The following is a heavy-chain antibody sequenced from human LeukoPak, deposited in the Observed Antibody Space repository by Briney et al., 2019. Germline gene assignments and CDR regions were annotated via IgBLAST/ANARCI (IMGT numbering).Heavy chain of an antibody. CDR1: GFTFSSYS. Sequence: GGSLRLSCAASGFTFSSYSIQWVRQAPGKGLEWVSSISSTSNYIYYADSVKGRFTISRDNSKNTLYLQMNSLRAEDTAVYYCASPEYYDFWSGYYNNDAFDIWGQGTMVTVSS. J-gene: IGHJ3*02. D-gene: IGHD3-3*01. V-gene: IGHV3-21*04. CDR3: ASPEYYDFWSGYYNNDAFDI. CDR2: ISSTSNYI.